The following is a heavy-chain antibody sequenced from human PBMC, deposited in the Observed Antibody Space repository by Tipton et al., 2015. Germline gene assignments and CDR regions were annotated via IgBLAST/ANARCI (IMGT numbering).Heavy chain of an antibody. V-gene: IGHV3-23*01. CDR1: GFTFSNYA. Sequence: SLRLSCVASGFTFSNYAMSWVRQAPGKGLEWVSSISGRGDSTYYADSVKGRFTISRDNSKNTLYLQLNSLRAEDTAVYYCAKDSYYYYGMDVWGQGTTVIVAS. CDR2: ISGRGDST. J-gene: IGHJ6*02. CDR3: AKDSYYYYGMDV.